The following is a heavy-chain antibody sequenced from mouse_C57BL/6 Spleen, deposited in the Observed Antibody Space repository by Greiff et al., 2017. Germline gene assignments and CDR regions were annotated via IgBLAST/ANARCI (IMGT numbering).Heavy chain of an antibody. CDR1: GFSLTSYG. D-gene: IGHD1-1*01. Sequence: QVQLQQSGPGLVQPSQSLSITCTVSGFSLTSYGVHWVRQSPGKGLEWLGVIWSGGSTDYNAAFISRLSISKDNSKSQVFFKMNSLQADDTAIYYWAGEFRITPVVARARDYGGQGTQVTVPS. CDR2: IWSGGST. CDR3: AGEFRITPVVARARDY. V-gene: IGHV2-2*01. J-gene: IGHJ4*01.